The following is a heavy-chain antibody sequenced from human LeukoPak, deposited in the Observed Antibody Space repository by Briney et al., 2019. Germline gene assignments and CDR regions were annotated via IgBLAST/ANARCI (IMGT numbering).Heavy chain of an antibody. V-gene: IGHV3-64*01. J-gene: IGHJ3*02. CDR3: ARGWIAALVAFDI. Sequence: GGSLRLSCAASGFTFSSYAMHWVRQAPGKGLEYVSAISSNGGSTYYVNSVKGRFTISRDNSKNTLYLQMGSLRAEDMAVYYCARGWIAALVAFDIWGQGTMVTVSS. D-gene: IGHD6-6*01. CDR2: ISSNGGST. CDR1: GFTFSSYA.